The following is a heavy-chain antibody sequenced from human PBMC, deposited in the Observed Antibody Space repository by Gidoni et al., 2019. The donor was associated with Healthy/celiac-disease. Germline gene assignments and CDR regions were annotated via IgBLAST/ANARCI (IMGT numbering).Heavy chain of an antibody. D-gene: IGHD6-19*01. V-gene: IGHV4-61*02. Sequence: QVQLQESGPGLVKPSQTLSLTCTVPGGSISSGSYYWSWIRQPAGKGLEWIGRIYTSGSTNYNPSLKSRVTISVDTSKNQFSLKLSSVTAADTAVYYCARLGSGWYESGYYYGMDVWGQGTTVTVSS. CDR3: ARLGSGWYESGYYYGMDV. CDR2: IYTSGST. CDR1: GGSISSGSYY. J-gene: IGHJ6*02.